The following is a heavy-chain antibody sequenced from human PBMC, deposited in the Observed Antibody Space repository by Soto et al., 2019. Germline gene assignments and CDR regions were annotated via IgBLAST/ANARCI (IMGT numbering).Heavy chain of an antibody. CDR1: GYSFITYD. J-gene: IGHJ4*02. CDR3: ARRKERSGPHYFDS. D-gene: IGHD1-26*01. CDR2: MNPYNGNA. Sequence: QVQLVQSGAEVKKPGASVKVSCKASGYSFITYDINWVRQAPGQGLEWMGWMNPYNGNAGYAQQFPGRVTMTRNPSVSPAYMELRSLRSNDPAVYFCARRKERSGPHYFDSWGQGTLVTASA. V-gene: IGHV1-8*01.